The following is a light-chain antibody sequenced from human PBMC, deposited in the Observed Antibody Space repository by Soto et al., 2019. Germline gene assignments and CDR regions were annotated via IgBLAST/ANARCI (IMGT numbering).Light chain of an antibody. CDR2: GAS. CDR3: HQFASTPRT. J-gene: IGKJ1*01. CDR1: QSVDRNY. Sequence: EIVLTQSPGTLSLSPGESATLSCRASQSVDRNYLAWYQQRPGQAPRLLIYGASSRATGIPPRFSGSGSGTEFVLTISGLEAEDCAVYYCHQFASTPRTFGQGTKVETK. V-gene: IGKV3-20*01.